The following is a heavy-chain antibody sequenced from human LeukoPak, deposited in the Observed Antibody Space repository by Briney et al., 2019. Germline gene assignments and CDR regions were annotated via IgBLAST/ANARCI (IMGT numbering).Heavy chain of an antibody. V-gene: IGHV3-15*01. Sequence: PGGSLRLSCAASGFTFSIAWMTWVRQAPGKGLEWVGRIKSKTDGGTTAYAASVEGRFTVSRDDSKNIAYLQMNSLKTEDTAVYYCTRAIRIVVTGAKYYFEYWGQGTLVTVSS. CDR2: IKSKTDGGTT. J-gene: IGHJ4*02. CDR1: GFTFSIAW. CDR3: TRAIRIVVTGAKYYFEY. D-gene: IGHD6-19*01.